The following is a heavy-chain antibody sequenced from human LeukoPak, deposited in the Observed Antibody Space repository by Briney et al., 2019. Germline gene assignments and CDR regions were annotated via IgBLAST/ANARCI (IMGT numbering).Heavy chain of an antibody. J-gene: IGHJ2*01. CDR1: GFTFSSYW. D-gene: IGHD3-10*01. Sequence: GGSLRLSCAASGFTFSSYWMSWVRQAPGKGLEWVANIKQDGSEKYYVDSVKGRFTISRDNAKNSLYLQMNSLRAEDTAVYYCAREPTMVRGLIITNDWYFDLWGRGTLVTVSS. CDR3: AREPTMVRGLIITNDWYFDL. CDR2: IKQDGSEK. V-gene: IGHV3-7*03.